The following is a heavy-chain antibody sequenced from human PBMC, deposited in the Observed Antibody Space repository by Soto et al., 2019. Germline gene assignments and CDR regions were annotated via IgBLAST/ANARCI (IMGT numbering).Heavy chain of an antibody. CDR2: IHAYNGDT. V-gene: IGHV1-18*01. J-gene: IGHJ4*02. Sequence: QVQLVPSGAEVKKPGASVKVSCKASGYTFSSYRISWVRQAPGQGPEWMGWIHAYNGDTKYAQKFQDRLIMTTDTSTSTAYMELRSLTSNDTDVYYCVRADYGDDDYSGQGALVTVCS. CDR3: VRADYGDDDY. D-gene: IGHD4-17*01. CDR1: GYTFSSYR.